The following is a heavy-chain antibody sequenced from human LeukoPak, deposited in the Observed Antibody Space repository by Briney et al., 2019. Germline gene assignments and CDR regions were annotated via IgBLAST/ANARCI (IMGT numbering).Heavy chain of an antibody. V-gene: IGHV3-48*03. Sequence: GGSLRLSCAASGFTLSSYEMNWFRQAPGKGLEWVSYISSSGSTIYYADSVKGRFTISRDNAKNSLYLQMNSLRVEDMAVYYCARDLVVRGRWSWFDPRGQGKLVTVSS. D-gene: IGHD3-10*01. CDR3: ARDLVVRGRWSWFDP. J-gene: IGHJ5*02. CDR1: GFTLSSYE. CDR2: ISSSGSTI.